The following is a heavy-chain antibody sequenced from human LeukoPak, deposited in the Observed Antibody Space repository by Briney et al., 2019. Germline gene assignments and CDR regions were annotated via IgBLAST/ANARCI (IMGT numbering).Heavy chain of an antibody. J-gene: IGHJ4*02. V-gene: IGHV3-30-3*01. Sequence: PGGSLRLSCAASGFTFSSYAMHWVRQAPGKGLEWVAVISYDGSNKYYADSVKGRFTISRDNSKNTLYLQMNSLRAEDTAVYYCARVDTAMVPDYWGQGTLVTVSS. CDR1: GFTFSSYA. CDR2: ISYDGSNK. D-gene: IGHD5-18*01. CDR3: ARVDTAMVPDY.